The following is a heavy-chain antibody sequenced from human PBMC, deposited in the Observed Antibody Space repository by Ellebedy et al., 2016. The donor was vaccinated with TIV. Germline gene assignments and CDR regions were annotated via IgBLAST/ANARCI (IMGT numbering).Heavy chain of an antibody. CDR3: ARGFLSKWLDP. Sequence: MPSETLSLTCTVSGGSTSTYYWTWIRQPPGKGLEWIGNVYYSGSPNYNPSLKSRVTISLDTSQKQFSLKLDSVTAADTAVYYCARGFLSKWLDPWGRGILVTVAS. CDR2: VYYSGSP. V-gene: IGHV4-59*01. J-gene: IGHJ5*02. CDR1: GGSTSTYY.